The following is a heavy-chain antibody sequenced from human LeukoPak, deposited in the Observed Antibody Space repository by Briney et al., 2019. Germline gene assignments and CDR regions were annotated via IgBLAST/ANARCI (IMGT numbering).Heavy chain of an antibody. CDR3: AKEVGDYYSYMNV. D-gene: IGHD1-26*01. V-gene: IGHV3-23*01. J-gene: IGHJ6*03. CDR2: ISGSGGST. CDR1: GFTFSNSA. Sequence: GGSLRLSCAASGFTFSNSAMNWVRQAPGKGLEWVAAISGSGGSTYYADSVKGRFTVSRDNSKNTLYVQMNSLRAEDTAMYYCAKEVGDYYSYMNVWGKRTTVTVSS.